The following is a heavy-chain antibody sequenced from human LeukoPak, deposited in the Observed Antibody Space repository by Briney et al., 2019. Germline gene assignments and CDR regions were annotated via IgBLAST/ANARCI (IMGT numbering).Heavy chain of an antibody. CDR2: IYTSGSN. CDR1: SGSISSYY. Sequence: SETLSLTRTVSSGSISSYYWSWIRQPAGKGLEWIGRIYTSGSNNYNPSLKNRVPMSVDTSRNQCSLKRSSMTAADTAVYYCARGSSSCFFDYWGQGTLVTVSS. J-gene: IGHJ4*02. CDR3: ARGSSSCFFDY. V-gene: IGHV4-4*07. D-gene: IGHD6-13*01.